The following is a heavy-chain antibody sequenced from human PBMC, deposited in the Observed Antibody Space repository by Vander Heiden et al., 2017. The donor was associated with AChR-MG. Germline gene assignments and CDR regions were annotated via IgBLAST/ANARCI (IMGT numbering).Heavy chain of an antibody. Sequence: QVQLQQWGAGLLKPSETLSLTCAVYGGSFSGYYWSWIRQPPGKGLEWIGEINHSGSTNYNPSLKSRVTISVDTSKNQFSLKLSSVTAADTAVYYCARVKRGGSRAMVNPWGQGTLVTVSS. CDR2: INHSGST. V-gene: IGHV4-34*01. CDR1: GGSFSGYY. D-gene: IGHD5-18*01. CDR3: ARVKRGGSRAMVNP. J-gene: IGHJ5*02.